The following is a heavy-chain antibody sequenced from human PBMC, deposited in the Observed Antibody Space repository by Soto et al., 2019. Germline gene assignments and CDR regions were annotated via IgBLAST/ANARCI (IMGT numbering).Heavy chain of an antibody. V-gene: IGHV1-46*01. CDR2: INPSSGST. CDR1: GYTFTSYS. D-gene: IGHD6-6*01. J-gene: IGHJ3*02. CDR3: AKVASVFVAAHRGQAFDI. Sequence: QVLLVQSGAEVKKPGASVKVSCKASGYTFTSYSMYWVRQAPGQGLEWMGVINPSSGSTSYAQKFQGRVTLTRDTSTTTVYMALSSLRSEDTAVYYCAKVASVFVAAHRGQAFDIWGQGTMVTVSS.